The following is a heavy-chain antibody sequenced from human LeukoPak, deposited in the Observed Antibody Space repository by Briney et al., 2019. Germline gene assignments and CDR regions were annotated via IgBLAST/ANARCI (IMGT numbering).Heavy chain of an antibody. CDR3: ARGAPPQN. CDR1: GGSISSSSYY. V-gene: IGHV4-39*07. J-gene: IGHJ4*02. CDR2: VYYTGAS. Sequence: SETLSLTCTVSGGSISSSSYYWGWIRQPPGKGLEWIGSVYYTGASYFNPSLKSRVTISIDTSKNHFSLNLTSVTAADTAVYYCARGAPPQNWGQGALVTVSS.